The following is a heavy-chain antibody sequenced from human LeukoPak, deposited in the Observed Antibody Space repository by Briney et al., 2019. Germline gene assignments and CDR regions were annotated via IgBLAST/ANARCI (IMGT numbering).Heavy chain of an antibody. V-gene: IGHV4-59*01. J-gene: IGHJ4*02. CDR1: GGSISSYY. CDR2: IYYSGST. CDR3: AGEDYDSSGYYDY. Sequence: SETLSLTCTVSGGSISSYYWSWIRQPPGKGLEWIGYIYYSGSTNYNPSLKSRVTISVDTSKNQFSLKLSSVTAADTAVYYCAGEDYDSSGYYDYWGQGTLVTVSS. D-gene: IGHD3-22*01.